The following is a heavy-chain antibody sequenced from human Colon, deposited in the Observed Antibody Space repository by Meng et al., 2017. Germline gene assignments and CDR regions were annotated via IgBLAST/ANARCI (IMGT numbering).Heavy chain of an antibody. Sequence: GGSLRLSCKGSGYSFTSYWISWVRQMPGKGLEWMGIIRPSDSDTRYSPSFQGQVAISADKSIPTAYLQWNSLKASDTAMYYCARQSSDSSAYYRVDYWGQGTLVTVSS. V-gene: IGHV5-51*01. J-gene: IGHJ4*02. CDR2: IRPSDSDT. D-gene: IGHD3-22*01. CDR1: GYSFTSYW. CDR3: ARQSSDSSAYYRVDY.